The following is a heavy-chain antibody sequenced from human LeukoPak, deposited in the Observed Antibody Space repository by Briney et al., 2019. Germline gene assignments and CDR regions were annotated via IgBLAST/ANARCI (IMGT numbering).Heavy chain of an antibody. CDR1: GFTVSNNY. V-gene: IGHV3-66*01. CDR3: ARDQGAAAGN. Sequence: GGSLRLSCAASGFTVSNNYMSWVRQAPGKGLEWVSVIYSGDNTFYADSVKGRFTISRDNSKNTLYLQMNSLRVEDTAVYYCARDQGAAAGNWGQGTLDTVSS. J-gene: IGHJ4*02. D-gene: IGHD6-13*01. CDR2: IYSGDNT.